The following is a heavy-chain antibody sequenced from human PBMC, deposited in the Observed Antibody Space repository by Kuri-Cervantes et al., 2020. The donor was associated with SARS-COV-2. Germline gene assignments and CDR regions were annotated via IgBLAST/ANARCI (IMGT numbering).Heavy chain of an antibody. CDR1: GFSLSTSGMR. Sequence: SGPTLVKPTQTLTLTCTFSGFSLSTSGMRVSWIRQPPGKALEWLARIDWDDDKFYSTSLKTRLTISKDTSKNQVVLTMTNMDPVDTATYYCARTVAKSDPGAFDIWGQGTMVTVSS. D-gene: IGHD1-1*01. V-gene: IGHV2-70*04. J-gene: IGHJ3*02. CDR2: IDWDDDK. CDR3: ARTVAKSDPGAFDI.